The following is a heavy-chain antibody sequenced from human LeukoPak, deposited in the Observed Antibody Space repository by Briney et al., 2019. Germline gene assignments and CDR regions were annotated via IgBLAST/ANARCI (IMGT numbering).Heavy chain of an antibody. CDR3: AKRSRTVTTIDS. CDR1: GFTFSSFA. D-gene: IGHD4-11*01. CDR2: VSVSGDIS. Sequence: PGGSLRLSCAASGFTFSSFAMSWFRQAPEKGLEWVSAVSVSGDISYYADSVKGRFTISRDNSKNTLYLQMNSLRAEDTALYYCAKRSRTVTTIDSWGRGTLVTVSS. J-gene: IGHJ4*02. V-gene: IGHV3-23*01.